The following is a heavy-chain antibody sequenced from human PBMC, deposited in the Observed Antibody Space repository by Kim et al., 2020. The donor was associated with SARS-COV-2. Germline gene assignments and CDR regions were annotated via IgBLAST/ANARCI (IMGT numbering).Heavy chain of an antibody. CDR3: ARVSSPSYYSGSGIYFLDY. D-gene: IGHD3-10*01. Sequence: ASVKVSRKTSGYTFTSDYMHWVRQAPGQRFEWMGIINPSGGSTTYAQKFQGRVTMTRDTSTSTVYMELSSLRFEDTAVYYCARVSSPSYYSGSGIYFLDYWGQGTLVTVSS. V-gene: IGHV1-46*01. J-gene: IGHJ4*02. CDR2: INPSGGST. CDR1: GYTFTSDY.